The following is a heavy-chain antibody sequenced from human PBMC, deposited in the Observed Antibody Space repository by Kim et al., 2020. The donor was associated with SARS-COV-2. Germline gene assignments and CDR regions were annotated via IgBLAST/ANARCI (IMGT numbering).Heavy chain of an antibody. Sequence: SETLSLTCAVYDGSFSGYYWSWIRQPPGKGLEWIGEINHSGSTNYNPSLKSRVTISVDTSKNQFSLKLSSVTAADTAVYYCARTPITYYFDSSGYAPDAFDIWGQGTMVTVSS. J-gene: IGHJ3*02. CDR2: INHSGST. CDR3: ARTPITYYFDSSGYAPDAFDI. D-gene: IGHD3-22*01. CDR1: DGSFSGYY. V-gene: IGHV4-34*01.